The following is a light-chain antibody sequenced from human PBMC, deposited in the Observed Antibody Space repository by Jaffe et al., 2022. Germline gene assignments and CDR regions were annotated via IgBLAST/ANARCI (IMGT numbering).Light chain of an antibody. CDR3: AAWDDSLSGPL. Sequence: QSVLTQPPSASGTPGQRVTISCSGSSSNIGSNYIYWYQKLPGAAPKLLIYWNTQRPSGVPDRFSGSKSGTSASLAISGLRSEDEADYYCAAWDDSLSGPLFGGGTKLTVL. J-gene: IGLJ2*01. CDR2: WNT. CDR1: SSNIGSNY. V-gene: IGLV1-47*01.